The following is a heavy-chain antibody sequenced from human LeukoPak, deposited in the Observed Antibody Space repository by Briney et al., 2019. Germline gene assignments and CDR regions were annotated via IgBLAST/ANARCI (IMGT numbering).Heavy chain of an antibody. CDR1: GFTVSNNY. CDR3: ARYCTGGSCYGFDP. V-gene: IGHV3-53*01. CDR2: IYSGGST. Sequence: GGSLRLSCAASGFTVSNNYMSWVRQAPGKGLEWVSVIYSGGSTYYADSVKGRFTISGDNSKNTLYLQMNSLRAEDTAVYYCARYCTGGSCYGFDPWGQGNLVTVSS. J-gene: IGHJ5*02. D-gene: IGHD2-15*01.